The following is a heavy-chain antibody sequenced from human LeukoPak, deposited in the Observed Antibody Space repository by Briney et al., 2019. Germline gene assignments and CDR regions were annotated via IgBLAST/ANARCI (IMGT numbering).Heavy chain of an antibody. Sequence: SETLSLTCTVSGGSISSYYWSWIRQPPGKGLEWIGYIYYSGSTYYNPSLKSRVTISVDRSKNQFSLKLSSVTAADTAVSYCARDSGENYYYYYMDVWGKGTTVTVSS. V-gene: IGHV4-59*12. CDR3: ARDSGENYYYYYMDV. D-gene: IGHD3-16*01. CDR2: IYYSGST. CDR1: GGSISSYY. J-gene: IGHJ6*03.